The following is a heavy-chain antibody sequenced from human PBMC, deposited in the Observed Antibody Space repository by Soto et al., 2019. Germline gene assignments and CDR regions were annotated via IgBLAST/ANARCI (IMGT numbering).Heavy chain of an antibody. Sequence: SETLSLTCTVSGGSIRSGGYYWSWIRQHPGKGLEWIGYIYYSGSTYYNPSLKSRVTISVDTSKNQFSLKLSSVTAADTAVYYCARVVGAELLKSYYYYYMDVWGKGTTVTVSS. CDR3: ARVVGAELLKSYYYYYMDV. CDR1: GGSIRSGGYY. V-gene: IGHV4-31*03. D-gene: IGHD1-26*01. CDR2: IYYSGST. J-gene: IGHJ6*03.